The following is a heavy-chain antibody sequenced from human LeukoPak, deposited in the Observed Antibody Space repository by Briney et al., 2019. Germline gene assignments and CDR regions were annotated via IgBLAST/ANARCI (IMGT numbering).Heavy chain of an antibody. J-gene: IGHJ4*02. Sequence: GGSLRLSCAASGFSFSNYWMSWVRQAPGKGLEWVANIKYDRSKSYYVGSVQGRLTIYRANAKNSLYLKINSLAAEATSVYYCAKDSYSKCDYWGRGTLVTVSS. CDR2: IKYDRSKS. CDR1: GFSFSNYW. V-gene: IGHV3-7*05. CDR3: AKDSYSKCDY. D-gene: IGHD4-11*01.